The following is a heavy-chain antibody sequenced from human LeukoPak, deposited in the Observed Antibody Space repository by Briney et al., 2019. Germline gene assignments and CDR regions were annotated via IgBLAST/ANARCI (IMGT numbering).Heavy chain of an antibody. CDR1: GGSISSGRYY. Sequence: PSQTLSLTCTVSGGSISSGRYYWSWIRQPAGKGLEWIGRIYTSGSTNYNPSLKSRVTISVDTSKNQFSLKLSSVTAADTAVYYCARGQSYDSSGYYYYVDYFDYWGQGTLVTVSS. V-gene: IGHV4-61*02. D-gene: IGHD3-22*01. CDR2: IYTSGST. CDR3: ARGQSYDSSGYYYYVDYFDY. J-gene: IGHJ4*02.